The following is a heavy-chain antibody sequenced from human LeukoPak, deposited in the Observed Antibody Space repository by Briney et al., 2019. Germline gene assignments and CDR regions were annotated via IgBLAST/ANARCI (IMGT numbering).Heavy chain of an antibody. D-gene: IGHD3-22*01. V-gene: IGHV4-59*01. CDR1: GDSIGSSY. Sequence: PSETLSLTCSVSGDSIGSSYWSWIRQPPGKGLEWIGYIYYSANIRYYGPSFKSRVTILGDMSANQFSLRLNSVTAADTAVYYCARVRNYDSSGQWGYYFDYWGQGTLVSVSS. J-gene: IGHJ4*02. CDR2: IYYSANI. CDR3: ARVRNYDSSGQWGYYFDY.